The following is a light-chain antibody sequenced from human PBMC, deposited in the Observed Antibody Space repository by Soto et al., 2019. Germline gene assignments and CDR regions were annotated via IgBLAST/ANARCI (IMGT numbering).Light chain of an antibody. V-gene: IGKV3-11*01. CDR3: QQYGTPRSVT. CDR1: QSVSSY. J-gene: IGKJ5*01. Sequence: EIVLTQSPATPSLSPGERAPPFCRASQSVSSYMAWYQQKSGQAPRLLIYDASNRATGIPARFSGSGSGTDFTLTISKVEPEDFAVYYCQQYGTPRSVTFGQGTRLEIK. CDR2: DAS.